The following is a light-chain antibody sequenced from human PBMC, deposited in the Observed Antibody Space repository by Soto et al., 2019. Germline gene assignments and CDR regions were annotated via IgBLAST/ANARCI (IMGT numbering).Light chain of an antibody. CDR1: SSDVGGFDH. CDR3: NSFTTTNTYV. Sequence: LTQPASVSGSPGQSITISCTGASSDVGGFDHVSWYQQHPGKVPRLLIYDVSSRPSGVSDRFSGSKSGNTASLTISGLQAEDEADYYCNSFTTTNTYVFGPGTKVTVL. CDR2: DVS. J-gene: IGLJ1*01. V-gene: IGLV2-14*03.